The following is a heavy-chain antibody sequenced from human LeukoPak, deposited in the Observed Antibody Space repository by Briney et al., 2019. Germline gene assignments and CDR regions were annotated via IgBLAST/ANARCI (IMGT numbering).Heavy chain of an antibody. CDR3: ARQPGYSSSWYWFDP. D-gene: IGHD6-13*01. V-gene: IGHV5-51*01. CDR1: GYSFTSYW. CDR2: IYPGDSDT. J-gene: IGHJ5*02. Sequence: GESLKISCKGSGYSFTSYWIGWVRQMPGKGLEWMGIIYPGDSDTRYSPSFQGQVTISADKSISTAYLQRSSLKASDTAMYYCARQPGYSSSWYWFDPWGQGTLVTVSS.